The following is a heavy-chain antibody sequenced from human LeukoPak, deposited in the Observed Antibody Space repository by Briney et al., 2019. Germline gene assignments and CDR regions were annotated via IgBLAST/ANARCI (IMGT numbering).Heavy chain of an antibody. D-gene: IGHD1-1*01. CDR3: ARGPTISETGYFDY. Sequence: SEALSLTCAVYGGSFSAYYWSWIRQSPGKGLEWIAEINHRGDANYNPSVKSRVSISVDTSKNQFSLKVTSLTAADTAVYYCARGPTISETGYFDYWGQGTLVSVSS. CDR1: GGSFSAYY. V-gene: IGHV4-34*01. J-gene: IGHJ4*03. CDR2: INHRGDA.